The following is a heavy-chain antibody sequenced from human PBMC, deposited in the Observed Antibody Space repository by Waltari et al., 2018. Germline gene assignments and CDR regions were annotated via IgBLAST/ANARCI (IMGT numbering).Heavy chain of an antibody. Sequence: QVQLQQWGAGLLNPSETLSLTCAVYGGSFSGSYWSWLRQPPGKGLEWIGEINHRGSTNYNPSLKSRVTISVDTSKNQFSLKLSSVTAADTAVYYCARGRSSKEIDAFDIWGQGTMVTGSS. CDR2: INHRGST. D-gene: IGHD2-2*01. CDR3: ARGRSSKEIDAFDI. V-gene: IGHV4-34*01. J-gene: IGHJ3*02. CDR1: GGSFSGSY.